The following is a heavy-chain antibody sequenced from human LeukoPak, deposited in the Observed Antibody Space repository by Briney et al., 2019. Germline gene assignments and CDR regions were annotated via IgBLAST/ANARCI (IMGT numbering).Heavy chain of an antibody. V-gene: IGHV3-23*01. J-gene: IGHJ4*02. Sequence: GGSLRLSCAASGFTFRSYAMSWVRQAPEKGLEWVSLISGGVGSTYYADSVQGRFTISRDTSENTLYLQMNSLRAEDTAVYYCALSRGGTYYFDYWGQGSLVTASS. CDR1: GFTFRSYA. CDR3: ALSRGGTYYFDY. CDR2: ISGGVGST. D-gene: IGHD1-26*01.